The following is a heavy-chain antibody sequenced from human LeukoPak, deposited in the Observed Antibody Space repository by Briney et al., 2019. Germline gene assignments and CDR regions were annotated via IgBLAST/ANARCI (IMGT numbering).Heavy chain of an antibody. D-gene: IGHD4-11*01. CDR3: ITQYFDY. Sequence: GGSLRLSCAASGFTFSNAWMNWVRQAPGKGLEWVGRIKTKTDGGTTDYAAPVKGRFTISRDDSKNTVFLQMNGLKTEDTAFYYCITQYFDYWGQGTLVTVSS. J-gene: IGHJ4*02. V-gene: IGHV3-15*01. CDR1: GFTFSNAW. CDR2: IKTKTDGGTT.